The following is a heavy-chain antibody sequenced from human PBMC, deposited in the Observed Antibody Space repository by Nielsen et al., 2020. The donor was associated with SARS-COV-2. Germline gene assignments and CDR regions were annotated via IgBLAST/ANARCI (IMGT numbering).Heavy chain of an antibody. CDR2: ISSSSSYI. Sequence: GGSLRLSCAASGFTFSSYSMNWVRQAPGKGLEWVSYISSSSSYIYYADSVKGRFTISRDNAKNSLYLQMNSLRAEDTAVYYCARSGEGIVVVPAAMSVYMDVWGKGTTVTVSS. V-gene: IGHV3-21*05. D-gene: IGHD2-2*01. CDR1: GFTFSSYS. J-gene: IGHJ6*03. CDR3: ARSGEGIVVVPAAMSVYMDV.